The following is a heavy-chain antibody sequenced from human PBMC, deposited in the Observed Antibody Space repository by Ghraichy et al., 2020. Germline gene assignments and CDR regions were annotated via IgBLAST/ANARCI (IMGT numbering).Heavy chain of an antibody. CDR1: GGSISTYY. J-gene: IGHJ5*02. CDR2: IYVSGST. V-gene: IGHV4-4*07. D-gene: IGHD3-10*01. CDR3: AREVYNESERPGESDP. Sequence: SETLSLTCTVSGGSISTYYWSWIRQPAGKGLERIGRIYVSGSTNYNPSLRGRITMSVDTSKKQFSLKLSSVTAADTAVYYCAREVYNESERPGESDPWGPGTRVTVSS.